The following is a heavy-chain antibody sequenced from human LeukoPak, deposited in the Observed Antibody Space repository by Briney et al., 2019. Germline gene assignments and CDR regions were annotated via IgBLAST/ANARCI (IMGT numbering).Heavy chain of an antibody. CDR3: ASLDYGDHWYFDL. CDR2: IYYSGST. D-gene: IGHD4-17*01. Sequence: PSETLSLTCTVSGGSISSYYWSWIRQPPGKGLEWIGYIYYSGSTNYNPSLKSRVTISVDTSKNQFSLKLSSVTAADTAVYYCASLDYGDHWYFDLWGRGTLVTVSS. V-gene: IGHV4-59*01. J-gene: IGHJ2*01. CDR1: GGSISSYY.